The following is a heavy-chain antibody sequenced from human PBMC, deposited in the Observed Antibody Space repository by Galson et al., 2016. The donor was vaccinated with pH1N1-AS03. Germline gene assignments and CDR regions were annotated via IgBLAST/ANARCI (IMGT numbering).Heavy chain of an antibody. V-gene: IGHV3-72*01. D-gene: IGHD5-24*01. CDR2: IRTKANSYTT. CDR1: GFTFSDYH. J-gene: IGHJ4*01. Sequence: SLRLSCAASGFTFSDYHMDWVRQAPGKGLEWVGRIRTKANSYTTEYAASVKGRFTISRDDSDNTVSLQMKSLKTEDTAIYYCTTDLYRERRWLNYWGQGTLVTVSS. CDR3: TTDLYRERRWLNY.